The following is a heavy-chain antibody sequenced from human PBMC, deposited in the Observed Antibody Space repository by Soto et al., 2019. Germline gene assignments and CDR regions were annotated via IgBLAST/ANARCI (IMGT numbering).Heavy chain of an antibody. V-gene: IGHV5-51*01. CDR3: ARHTYDSSGYYAFDI. D-gene: IGHD3-22*01. CDR2: IYPGDSDT. Sequence: GESLKISCKGSGYSFTSYWIGWVRQMPGKGLGWMGIIYPGDSDTRYSPSFQGQVTISADKSISTAYLQWSSLKASDTAMYYCARHTYDSSGYYAFDIWGQGTMVTVSS. CDR1: GYSFTSYW. J-gene: IGHJ3*02.